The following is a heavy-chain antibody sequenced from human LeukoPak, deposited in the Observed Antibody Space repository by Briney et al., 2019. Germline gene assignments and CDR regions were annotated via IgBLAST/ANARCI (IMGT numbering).Heavy chain of an antibody. CDR2: IKSKTDGGTI. J-gene: IGHJ4*02. CDR1: GFTFSNAW. V-gene: IGHV3-15*01. Sequence: GGCLRLSCAASGFTFSNAWMNWVRPSPGKGLEWVGRIKSKTDGGTIDYGAPVKGRFTISRDDSKNTLFLQMNSLKTEDTAMYHCTTGVRDSSGYYNFDYWGQGTLVTVSS. CDR3: TTGVRDSSGYYNFDY. D-gene: IGHD3-22*01.